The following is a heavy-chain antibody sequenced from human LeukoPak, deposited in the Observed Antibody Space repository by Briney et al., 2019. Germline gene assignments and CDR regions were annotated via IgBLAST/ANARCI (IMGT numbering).Heavy chain of an antibody. J-gene: IGHJ4*02. D-gene: IGHD4-11*01. CDR3: AREDHSNYNY. CDR2: ISWNRGNI. CDR1: GFTFDDYA. V-gene: IGHV3-9*01. Sequence: PGRSLRLSCAASGFTFDDYAMHWVRQAPGKGLEWVSGISWNRGNIGYADSVKGRFTISRDNAKNSLYLQMNSLRAEDTAVYYCAREDHSNYNYWGQGTLVTVSS.